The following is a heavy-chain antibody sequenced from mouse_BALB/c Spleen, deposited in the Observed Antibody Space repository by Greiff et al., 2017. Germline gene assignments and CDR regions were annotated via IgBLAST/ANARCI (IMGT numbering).Heavy chain of an antibody. CDR2: INPSNGGT. V-gene: IGHV1S81*02. CDR3: TRGGGTWFAY. Sequence: QVQLQQSGAELVKPGASVKLSCKASGYTFTSYYMYWVKQRPGQGLEWIGEINPSNGGTNFNEKFKSKATLTVDKSSSTAYMQLSSLTSEDSAVYYCTRGGGTWFAYCGQGTLVTVSA. J-gene: IGHJ3*01. CDR1: GYTFTSYY.